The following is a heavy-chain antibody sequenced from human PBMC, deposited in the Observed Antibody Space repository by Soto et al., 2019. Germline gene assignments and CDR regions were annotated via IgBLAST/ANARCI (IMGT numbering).Heavy chain of an antibody. V-gene: IGHV1-2*04. D-gene: IGHD3-22*01. J-gene: IGHJ1*01. CDR3: ARSKSSGSFEYLEY. CDR2: INPNSGGT. Sequence: ASVKVSCKASGYTFTDYYMHWVRQAPGQGLEWMGWINPNSGGTNYAQKFQVWVTMTRDTSISTAYMEVSNLRSDDTAVYYCARSKSSGSFEYLEYWGQGTLVTVSS. CDR1: GYTFTDYY.